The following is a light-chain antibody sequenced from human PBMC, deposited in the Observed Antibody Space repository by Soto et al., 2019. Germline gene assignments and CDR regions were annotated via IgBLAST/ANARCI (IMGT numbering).Light chain of an antibody. CDR3: QQHGTSIT. CDR2: GAS. Sequence: EVVMTQSPRTLSLSPGERATLSCRASQIIKNNYVGWYQQKPGQAPTLLIYGASARATGVPDRFSGSGSGTDFTLIINRLEPEDFAVYYCQQHGTSITFGGGTKXESK. CDR1: QIIKNNY. V-gene: IGKV3-20*01. J-gene: IGKJ4*01.